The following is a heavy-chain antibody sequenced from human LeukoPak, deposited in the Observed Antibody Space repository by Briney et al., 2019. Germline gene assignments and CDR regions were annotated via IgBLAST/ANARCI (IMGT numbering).Heavy chain of an antibody. D-gene: IGHD6-13*01. CDR1: GFTFSNAW. Sequence: PGGSLRLSCAASGFTFSNAWMSWVRQAPGKGLEWGGRIKSKTDGGTTDYAAPVKGRFTISRDDSKNTLYLQMNSPKPEDTAVYYCTTAGYSRYAGGQGTLVTVSS. CDR3: TTAGYSRYA. V-gene: IGHV3-15*01. J-gene: IGHJ4*02. CDR2: IKSKTDGGTT.